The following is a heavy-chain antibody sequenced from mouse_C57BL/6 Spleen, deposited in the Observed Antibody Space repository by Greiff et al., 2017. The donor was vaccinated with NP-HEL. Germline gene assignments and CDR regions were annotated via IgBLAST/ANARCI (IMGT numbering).Heavy chain of an antibody. CDR1: GYTFTDYY. CDR2: INPNNGGT. Sequence: EVQLQQSGPELVKPGASVKISCKASGYTFTDYYMNWVKQSHGKSLEWIGDINPNNGGTSYNQKFKGKATLTVDKSSSTAYMELRSLTSEDSAVYYCARDYYYGSSYVDYYAMDYWGQGTSVTVSS. CDR3: ARDYYYGSSYVDYYAMDY. D-gene: IGHD1-1*01. J-gene: IGHJ4*01. V-gene: IGHV1-26*01.